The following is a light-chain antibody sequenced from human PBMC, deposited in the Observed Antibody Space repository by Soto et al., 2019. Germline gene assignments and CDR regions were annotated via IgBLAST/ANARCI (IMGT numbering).Light chain of an antibody. CDR3: QSYDSSLSGYYV. Sequence: QSVLTQPPSVSGAPGQRVTISCTGSSSNIGAGYDVHWYQHLPGTTHKLLIYGNSHRPSGVSDRFSGSKSGTSASLAITGLQAEDEADYYCQSYDSSLSGYYVFGTGTKVTVL. CDR1: SSNIGAGYD. CDR2: GNS. V-gene: IGLV1-40*01. J-gene: IGLJ1*01.